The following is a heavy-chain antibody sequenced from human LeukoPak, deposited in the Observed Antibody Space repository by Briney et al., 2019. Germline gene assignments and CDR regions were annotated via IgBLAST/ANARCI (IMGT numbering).Heavy chain of an antibody. CDR3: VRRHDY. CDR2: IYASGGA. J-gene: IGHJ4*02. CDR1: GFDVNDNF. Sequence: GGSLRLSCVASGFDVNDNFMLWIRQTPGQGLEWISIIYASGGAFHSESVKGRFSAFRDTSKNTIFLQMNNLRAADTAMYYCVRRHDYWGQGTLVAVSS. V-gene: IGHV3-53*01.